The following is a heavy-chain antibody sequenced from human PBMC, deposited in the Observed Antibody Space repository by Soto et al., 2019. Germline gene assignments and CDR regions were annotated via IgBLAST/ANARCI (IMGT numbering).Heavy chain of an antibody. J-gene: IGHJ4*02. CDR1: GYSFTSYG. D-gene: IGHD3-22*01. CDR2: INTYNGNT. Sequence: QVQLVQSGAEVKKPGASVKVSCKASGYSFTSYGISWVRQAPGQGLEWMGWINTYNGNTNYAQKLQGRVTMTTDTPTSTAYMELRSLRSDDPAVYYCARDRFYYDSNGYRDCDYWGQGTLVTVSS. V-gene: IGHV1-18*01. CDR3: ARDRFYYDSNGYRDCDY.